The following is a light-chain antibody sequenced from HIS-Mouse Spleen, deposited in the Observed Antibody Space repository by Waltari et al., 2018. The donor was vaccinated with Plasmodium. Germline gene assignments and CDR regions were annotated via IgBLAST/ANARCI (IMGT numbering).Light chain of an antibody. CDR1: ASPKKY. V-gene: IGLV3-10*01. Sequence: SYDLTQPPSVSVSPGQTARITCSGDASPKKYAYWYQQKSGQAPVLVIYEDSKRPSGIPESFSCSSTMTRATWTISWAQMTVEADYDYYSTDSSCIHRVFEGATNLSIL. CDR3: YSTDSSCIHRV. J-gene: IGLJ3*02. CDR2: EDS.